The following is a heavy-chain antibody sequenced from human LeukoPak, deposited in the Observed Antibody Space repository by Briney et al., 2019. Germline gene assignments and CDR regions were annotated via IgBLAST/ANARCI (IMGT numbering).Heavy chain of an antibody. Sequence: SGTLSLTCTVSGASISPYYWNWIRQPAGKGVEWIGRLYPSGSSDYNPSLKSRVSISVGTSNNQFSLRVTSVTAADTAIYYCARDLSGSLYFDYWGQGILVTVSA. D-gene: IGHD3-10*01. V-gene: IGHV4-4*07. CDR3: ARDLSGSLYFDY. CDR1: GASISPYY. J-gene: IGHJ4*02. CDR2: LYPSGSS.